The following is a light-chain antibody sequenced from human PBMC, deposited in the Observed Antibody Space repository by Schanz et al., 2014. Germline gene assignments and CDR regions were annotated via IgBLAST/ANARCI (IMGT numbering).Light chain of an antibody. CDR1: QGISSY. J-gene: IGKJ1*01. CDR3: QQYKNWPWT. Sequence: IQLTQSPSSLSASVGDRVTITCRASQGISSYLAWYQQKPGKAPKLLIYAASTLQSGVPSRFSGSGSGTDFTLTISSLQSEDCAVYYCQQYKNWPWTFGQGTNVEIK. V-gene: IGKV1-9*01. CDR2: AAS.